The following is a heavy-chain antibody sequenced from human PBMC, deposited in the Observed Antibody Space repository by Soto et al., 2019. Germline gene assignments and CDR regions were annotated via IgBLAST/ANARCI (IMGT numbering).Heavy chain of an antibody. Sequence: VASVKVSCKASGYTFTSYAMHWVRQAPGQRLEWMGWINAGNGNTKYSQKFQGRVTITRDTSASTAYMELSSLRSEDTAVYYCARGYYYDSSGYYYAPDAFDIWGQGTMVTVSS. CDR3: ARGYYYDSSGYYYAPDAFDI. D-gene: IGHD3-22*01. J-gene: IGHJ3*02. CDR2: INAGNGNT. V-gene: IGHV1-3*01. CDR1: GYTFTSYA.